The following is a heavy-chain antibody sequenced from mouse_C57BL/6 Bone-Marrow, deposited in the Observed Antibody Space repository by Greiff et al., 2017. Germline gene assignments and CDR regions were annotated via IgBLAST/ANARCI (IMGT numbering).Heavy chain of an antibody. J-gene: IGHJ3*01. V-gene: IGHV14-4*01. CDR3: TTAQGIAY. CDR1: GFNIKDDY. Sequence: VQLQQSGAELVRPGASVKLSCTASGFNIKDDYMHWVKQRPEQGLEWIGWIDPENGDTEYASKFQGKATITADTSSNTAYLQLSSLTSGDTAVYYCTTAQGIAYWGQGTLVTVSA. CDR2: IDPENGDT. D-gene: IGHD3-2*02.